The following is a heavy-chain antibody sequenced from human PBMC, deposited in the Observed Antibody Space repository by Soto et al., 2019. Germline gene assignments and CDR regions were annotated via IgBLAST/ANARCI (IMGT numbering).Heavy chain of an antibody. Sequence: ASVKVSCKASGYTFTSYGISWVRQAPGQGLEWMGWISAYNGNTNYAQKLQGRVTMTTDTSTSTDYMELRSLRSDDTAVYYCARARYFDWLVPNYYYYYYMDVWGKGTTVTVSS. CDR2: ISAYNGNT. J-gene: IGHJ6*03. V-gene: IGHV1-18*01. D-gene: IGHD3-9*01. CDR1: GYTFTSYG. CDR3: ARARYFDWLVPNYYYYYYMDV.